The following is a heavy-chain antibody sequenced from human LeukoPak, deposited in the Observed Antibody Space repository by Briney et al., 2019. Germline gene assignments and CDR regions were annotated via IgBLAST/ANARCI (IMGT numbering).Heavy chain of an antibody. Sequence: ASVKVSCKASGGTFSSCAISWVRQAPGQGLEWMGGIIPIFGTANYAQKFQGRVTITADKSTSTAYMELSSLRSEDTAVYYCATPGPEYSSSWYPFDYWGQGTLVTVSS. J-gene: IGHJ4*02. CDR1: GGTFSSCA. CDR2: IIPIFGTA. D-gene: IGHD6-13*01. V-gene: IGHV1-69*06. CDR3: ATPGPEYSSSWYPFDY.